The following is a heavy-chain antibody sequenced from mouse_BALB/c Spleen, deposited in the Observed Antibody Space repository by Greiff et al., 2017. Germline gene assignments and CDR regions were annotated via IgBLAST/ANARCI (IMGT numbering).Heavy chain of an antibody. V-gene: IGHV5-17*02. J-gene: IGHJ4*01. CDR3: ARSGFYGYEDY. CDR1: GFTFSSFG. D-gene: IGHD1-2*01. Sequence: EVKLVESGGGLVQPGGSRTLSCAASGFTFSSFGMHWVRQAPAEGLEWVAYLSSGSSTIYYADTVKGRFTISRDNPKNTLFLQMTSLRSEDTAMYYCARSGFYGYEDYWGQGTSVTVSS. CDR2: LSSGSSTI.